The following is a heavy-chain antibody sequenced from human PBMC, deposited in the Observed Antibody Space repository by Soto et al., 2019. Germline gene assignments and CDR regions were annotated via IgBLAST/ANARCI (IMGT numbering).Heavy chain of an antibody. Sequence: QVQLVESGGGVVQPGRSLRLSCAASGFPFTSYGMHWVREGPDKGLEWVAIISYDGSDKYYADSVKGRFTISRANAKNTLYLQINSLRPEDTALYYCVGGQYYFDYRGQGTLVIVSS. CDR3: VGGQYYFDY. CDR2: ISYDGSDK. D-gene: IGHD3-10*01. J-gene: IGHJ4*02. V-gene: IGHV3-30*03. CDR1: GFPFTSYG.